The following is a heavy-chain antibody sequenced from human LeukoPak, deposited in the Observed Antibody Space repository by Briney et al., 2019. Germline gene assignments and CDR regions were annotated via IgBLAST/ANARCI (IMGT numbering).Heavy chain of an antibody. J-gene: IGHJ4*02. CDR2: ISYDGSNK. Sequence: GGSLRLSCAASGFTFSSYAMHWVRQAPGKGLEWVAVISYDGSNKYYADSVKGRFTISRDNSKNTLYLQMNSLRAEDTAVYYCAKDSHDYSNYGFLSDYWGQGTLVTVSS. CDR3: AKDSHDYSNYGFLSDY. D-gene: IGHD4-11*01. CDR1: GFTFSSYA. V-gene: IGHV3-30-3*01.